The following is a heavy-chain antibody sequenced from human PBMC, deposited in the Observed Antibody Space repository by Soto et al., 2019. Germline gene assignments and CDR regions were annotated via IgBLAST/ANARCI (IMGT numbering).Heavy chain of an antibody. CDR2: IYYDGTKE. V-gene: IGHV3-33*01. J-gene: IGHJ4*02. CDR3: GRDRPETITIFGVAADF. D-gene: IGHD3-3*01. Sequence: QVQLMESGGGVVQPGRSLRLSCAASGFIFSSYGMHWVRQAPGKGLEWVAVIYYDGTKEYYADSVKGRFSISRDNSKNTLYLQMNSLRAEDTAMYYCGRDRPETITIFGVAADFWGQGTLVTVSS. CDR1: GFIFSSYG.